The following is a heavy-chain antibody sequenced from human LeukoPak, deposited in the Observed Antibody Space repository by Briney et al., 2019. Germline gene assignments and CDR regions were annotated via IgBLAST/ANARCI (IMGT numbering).Heavy chain of an antibody. J-gene: IGHJ4*02. V-gene: IGHV4-34*01. CDR3: AGGLTMGDFDY. CDR1: GGSFSGYY. Sequence: PSETLSLTCAVYGGSFSGYYWSWIRQPPGKGLEWIGEINHSGSTNYNPSLKSRVTISVDTSKNQFSLKLSSVTAADTAVYYCAGGLTMGDFDYWGQGTLVTVSS. D-gene: IGHD3-16*01. CDR2: INHSGST.